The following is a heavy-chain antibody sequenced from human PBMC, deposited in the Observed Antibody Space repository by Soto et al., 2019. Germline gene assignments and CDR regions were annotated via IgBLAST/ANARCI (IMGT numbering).Heavy chain of an antibody. CDR1: GSTFSSYA. V-gene: IGHV1-69*13. CDR3: ASPKSNYTYYYYGMDV. Sequence: ASVKVSCKASGSTFSSYAISWVRQAPGQGLEWMGGIIPIFGTANYAQKFQGRVTITADESTSTAYMELSSLRSEDTAVYYCASPKSNYTYYYYGMDVWGQGTTVTVSS. CDR2: IIPIFGTA. J-gene: IGHJ6*02. D-gene: IGHD4-4*01.